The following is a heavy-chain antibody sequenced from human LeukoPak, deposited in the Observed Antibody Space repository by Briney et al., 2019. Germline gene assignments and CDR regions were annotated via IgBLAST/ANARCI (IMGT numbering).Heavy chain of an antibody. V-gene: IGHV3-48*01. CDR1: GFTFSSYS. Sequence: GGSLRLSCAASGFTFSSYSMNWVRQAPGKGLEWVSYISSSSSTIYYADSVKGRFTISRDNAKNSLYLQMNSLRAEDTAVYYCAKDPNYYDSSGDAFDIWGQGTMVTVSS. D-gene: IGHD3-22*01. CDR2: ISSSSSTI. J-gene: IGHJ3*02. CDR3: AKDPNYYDSSGDAFDI.